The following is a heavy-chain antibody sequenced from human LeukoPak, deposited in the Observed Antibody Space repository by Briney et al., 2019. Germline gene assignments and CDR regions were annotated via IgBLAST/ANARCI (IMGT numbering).Heavy chain of an antibody. V-gene: IGHV3-23*01. CDR2: ISNSDVTT. J-gene: IGHJ3*01. Sequence: GGSLRLPCAASGFTFSNYAMSWVRQAPGKGLEWVSTISNSDVTTYYADSVKGRFTISRDNSKNTLYLQMNSLRADDTAVYYCAKDSSGCSSTSCVFSLWGQGTMVTVSS. CDR3: AKDSSGCSSTSCVFSL. D-gene: IGHD2-2*01. CDR1: GFTFSNYA.